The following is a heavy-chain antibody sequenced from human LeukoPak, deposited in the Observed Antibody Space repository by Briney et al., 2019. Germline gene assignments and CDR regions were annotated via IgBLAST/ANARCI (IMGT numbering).Heavy chain of an antibody. V-gene: IGHV3-21*01. CDR1: GLTFSSYS. J-gene: IGHJ4*02. D-gene: IGHD2-8*01. CDR2: ISSSSSYI. Sequence: GGSLRLSCAASGLTFSSYSMNWVCQAPGKGLEWVSSISSSSSYIYYADSVKGRFTISRDNAKNSLYLQMNSLRAEDTAVYYCARVVYSGGFDYWGQGTLVTVSS. CDR3: ARVVYSGGFDY.